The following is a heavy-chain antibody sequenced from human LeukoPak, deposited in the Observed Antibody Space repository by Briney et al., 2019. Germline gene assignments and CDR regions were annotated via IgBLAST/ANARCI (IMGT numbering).Heavy chain of an antibody. CDR1: GFTFSSYS. D-gene: IGHD3-10*01. CDR3: AKGLSLFYYGMDV. Sequence: PGGSLRLSCAASGFTFSSYSMNWVRQAPGKGLEWVSSISSSSSYIYYADSVKGRFTISRDNAKNTLYLQMNSLRAEDTAVYYCAKGLSLFYYGMDVWGQGTTVTVSS. J-gene: IGHJ6*02. V-gene: IGHV3-21*01. CDR2: ISSSSSYI.